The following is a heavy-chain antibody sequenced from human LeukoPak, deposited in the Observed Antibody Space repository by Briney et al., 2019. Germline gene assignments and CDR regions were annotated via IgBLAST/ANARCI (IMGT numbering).Heavy chain of an antibody. D-gene: IGHD3-22*01. Sequence: GESLKISCKGSGYSINNYWIAWVRQMPGKGLEWMGIIYPADSDIRYSPSFQGQVTISADKSISTAYLQWSSLKASDTAMYYCASNYDRYTYWGQGTLVTVSS. CDR2: IYPADSDI. CDR1: GYSINNYW. CDR3: ASNYDRYTY. V-gene: IGHV5-51*01. J-gene: IGHJ4*02.